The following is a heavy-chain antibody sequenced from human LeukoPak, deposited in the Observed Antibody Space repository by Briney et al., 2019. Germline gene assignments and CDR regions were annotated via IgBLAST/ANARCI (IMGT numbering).Heavy chain of an antibody. CDR3: AKDSYSYSGSWYFDY. V-gene: IGHV3-23*01. CDR2: ISGSGGST. CDR1: GFTFSIYA. Sequence: GGSLRLSCAASGFTFSIYAMSWVRQAPGKGLEWVSAISGSGGSTYYADSVKGRFTISRDNSKNTLYLQMNSLRAEDTAVYYCAKDSYSYSGSWYFDYWGQGTLVTVSS. J-gene: IGHJ4*02. D-gene: IGHD6-13*01.